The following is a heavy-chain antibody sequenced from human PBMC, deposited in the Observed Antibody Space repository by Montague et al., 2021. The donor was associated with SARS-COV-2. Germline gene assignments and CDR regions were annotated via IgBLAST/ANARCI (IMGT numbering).Heavy chain of an antibody. J-gene: IGHJ5*02. CDR3: AKHIERKSKAFDP. Sequence: SLRLSCAASGFTFSNYGMRWVRQAPGKGLEWVSVITDSGRTTYCADLVRGRFTISRDNSKNTLYLQMNSLRAEDTAVYYCAKHIERKSKAFDPWGQGTLVTVSS. CDR1: GFTFSNYG. V-gene: IGHV3-23*01. CDR2: ITDSGRTT.